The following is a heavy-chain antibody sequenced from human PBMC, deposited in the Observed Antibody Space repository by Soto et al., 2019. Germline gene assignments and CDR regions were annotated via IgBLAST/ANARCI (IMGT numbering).Heavy chain of an antibody. CDR3: ARARLSSGWPDY. CDR1: GGSISSSSYY. D-gene: IGHD6-19*01. Sequence: SETLSLTCTVSGGSISSSSYYWGWIRQPPGKGLEWIGSTYYSGSTYYNPSLKSRVTISVDTSKNQFSLKLSSVTAADTAVYYCARARLSSGWPDYWGQGTLVTVSS. CDR2: TYYSGST. J-gene: IGHJ4*02. V-gene: IGHV4-39*07.